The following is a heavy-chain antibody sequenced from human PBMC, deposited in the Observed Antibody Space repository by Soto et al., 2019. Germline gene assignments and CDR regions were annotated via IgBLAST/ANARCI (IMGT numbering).Heavy chain of an antibody. CDR3: ARGQRTYYDFWCGYSLDV. CDR1: GGSFSGYY. Sequence: SETLSLTCAVYGGSFSGYYWSWIRQPPGKGLEWIGEINHSGSTNYNPSLKSRVTISVDTSKNQFSLKLSSVTAADTAVYYCARGQRTYYDFWCGYSLDVWGKGTTVTVSS. D-gene: IGHD3-3*01. J-gene: IGHJ6*04. V-gene: IGHV4-34*01. CDR2: INHSGST.